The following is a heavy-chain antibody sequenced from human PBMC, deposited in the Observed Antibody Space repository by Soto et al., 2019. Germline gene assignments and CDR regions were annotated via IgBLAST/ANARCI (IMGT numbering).Heavy chain of an antibody. CDR1: GFTFHDYT. Sequence: EVQLVESGGVVIQPGGSLILSCAASGFTFHDYTMHWVRQAPGKGLEWVSLISWDGATAYYADSVKGRFTISRDNSKNSLYLQMNSLRAGDTAVYYCARAAPVEQWLLHGMDVWGQGTTVTVSS. D-gene: IGHD6-19*01. CDR2: ISWDGATA. J-gene: IGHJ6*02. CDR3: ARAAPVEQWLLHGMDV. V-gene: IGHV3-43*01.